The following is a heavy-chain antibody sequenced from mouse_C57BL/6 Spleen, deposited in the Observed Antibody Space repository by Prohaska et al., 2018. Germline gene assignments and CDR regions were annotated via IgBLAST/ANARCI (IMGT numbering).Heavy chain of an antibody. J-gene: IGHJ1*03. CDR1: GYTFTSYW. D-gene: IGHD1-1*01. Sequence: VKMSCKASGYTFTSYWITWVKQRPGQGLEWIGDIYPGSGSTNYNEKFKSKATLTVDTSSSTAYMQLSSLTSEDSAVYYCARRDYGSSYWYFDVWGTGTTVTVSA. CDR3: ARRDYGSSYWYFDV. V-gene: IGHV1-55*01. CDR2: IYPGSGST.